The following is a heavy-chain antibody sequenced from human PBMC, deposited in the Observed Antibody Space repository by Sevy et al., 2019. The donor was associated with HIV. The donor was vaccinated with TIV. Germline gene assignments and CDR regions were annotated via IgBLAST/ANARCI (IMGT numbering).Heavy chain of an antibody. J-gene: IGHJ3*02. CDR3: AGGRFDSSGSFDAFDI. CDR1: GFTVVSYA. CDR2: IYGSGSTT. D-gene: IGHD3-22*01. V-gene: IGHV3-23*01. Sequence: GGSLRLSCKPSGFTVVSYAMNWVRQAPGKGLEWVSTIYGSGSTTYHADSLRGRFSISRDDSKNTLYLHMNSLKSEDTAVYYCAGGRFDSSGSFDAFDIWGQGTMVTVSS.